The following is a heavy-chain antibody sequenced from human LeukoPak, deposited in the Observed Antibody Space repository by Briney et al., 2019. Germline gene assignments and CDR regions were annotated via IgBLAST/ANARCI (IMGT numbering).Heavy chain of an antibody. CDR1: GFTFSSSD. Sequence: PGGSLRLSCAASGFTFSSSDMHWVRQATGKGLERVSAIGPTGDTYYPGSVKGRFTISRENARNSLYLQMNSLRAGDTAVYYCARAVPMARGVNYYDYWGQGTLVTVSS. CDR2: IGPTGDT. CDR3: ARAVPMARGVNYYDY. J-gene: IGHJ4*02. V-gene: IGHV3-13*01. D-gene: IGHD3-10*01.